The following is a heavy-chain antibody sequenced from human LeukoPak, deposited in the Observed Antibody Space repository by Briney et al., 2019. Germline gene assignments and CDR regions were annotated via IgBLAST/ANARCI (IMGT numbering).Heavy chain of an antibody. CDR2: INPNSGGT. V-gene: IGHV1-2*02. CDR1: GYTFTGYY. J-gene: IGHJ4*02. Sequence: ASVKVSCKASGYTFTGYYMHWARQAPGQGLEWMGWINPNSGGTNYAQKFQGRVTMTRDTSISTAYMELSRLRSDDTAVYYCARARGYYYDSSGYYYDYWGQGTLVTVSS. D-gene: IGHD3-22*01. CDR3: ARARGYYYDSSGYYYDY.